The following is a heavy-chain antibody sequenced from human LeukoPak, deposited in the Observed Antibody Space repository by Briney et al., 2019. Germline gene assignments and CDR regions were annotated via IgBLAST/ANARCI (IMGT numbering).Heavy chain of an antibody. V-gene: IGHV3-7*01. CDR2: IKQDGSEK. J-gene: IGHJ4*02. CDR1: GFTFSSYW. D-gene: IGHD6-6*01. CDR3: ARDLYSSSSGYFDY. Sequence: GGSLRLSCAASGFTFSSYWMSWVRQAPGKGLEWVANIKQDGSEKYYVDSVKGRFTISRDNAKNSLDLQMNSLRAEDTAVYYCARDLYSSSSGYFDYWGQGTLVTVSS.